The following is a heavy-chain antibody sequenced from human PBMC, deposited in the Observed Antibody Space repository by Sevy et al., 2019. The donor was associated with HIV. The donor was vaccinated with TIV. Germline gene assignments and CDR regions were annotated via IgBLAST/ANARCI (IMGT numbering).Heavy chain of an antibody. V-gene: IGHV3-9*01. Sequence: GGSLRLSCAASGFPFNDHAMHWVRQVPGKGLEWVSGVSWNSRYIGYADSMKGRLTISRDNARHFRYLEMNSPIPADTALYYCAKDINRGCDGVNCYSYYYYFYGLDVWGQGTTVTVSS. CDR1: GFPFNDHA. J-gene: IGHJ6*02. D-gene: IGHD2-21*02. CDR2: VSWNSRYI. CDR3: AKDINRGCDGVNCYSYYYYFYGLDV.